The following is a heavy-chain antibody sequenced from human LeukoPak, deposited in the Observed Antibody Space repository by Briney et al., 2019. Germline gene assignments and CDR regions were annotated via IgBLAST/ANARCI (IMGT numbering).Heavy chain of an antibody. Sequence: GESLSFSGQGLGYTSTNYWITGVRQIPGKGLAWIGWIDPRASYTTHSPPFQGDVTISTDKPISTAYLQWTSLKISDSAGYCCAISTQIEVSGMTFCIWGQGTTVTVFS. D-gene: IGHD6-19*01. CDR3: AISTQIEVSGMTFCI. CDR1: GYTSTNYW. J-gene: IGHJ3*02. V-gene: IGHV5-10-1*01. CDR2: IDPRASYT.